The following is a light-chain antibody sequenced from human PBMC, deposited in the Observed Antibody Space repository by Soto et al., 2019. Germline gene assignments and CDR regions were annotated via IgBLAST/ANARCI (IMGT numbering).Light chain of an antibody. V-gene: IGKV1-5*03. CDR3: LQDFNYPLT. CDR2: KAS. CDR1: QTISSW. J-gene: IGKJ4*01. Sequence: IKVYHSPATLSAAVGDRVTITCRASQTISSWLAWYQQKPGKAPKLLIYKASTLETGVPSRFSGSGSGTEFTLTISSLQPEDSATYYCLQDFNYPLTFGGGTNVDVK.